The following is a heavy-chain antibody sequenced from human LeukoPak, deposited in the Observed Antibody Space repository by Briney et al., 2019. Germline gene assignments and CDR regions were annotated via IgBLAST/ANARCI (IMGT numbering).Heavy chain of an antibody. CDR3: ARAAPGSWYVGYYFDY. J-gene: IGHJ4*02. CDR2: TYYRSKWYT. V-gene: IGHV6-1*01. CDR1: GDSVSSYSAA. Sequence: SQTLSLTCAISGDSVSSYSAAWNWIRQSPSRGLEWLGRTYYRSKWYTDYAVSVKSRITINPDTSKNQFSLQLNSVTPEDTAVYYCARAAPGSWYVGYYFDYWGRGTLVTVSS. D-gene: IGHD6-13*01.